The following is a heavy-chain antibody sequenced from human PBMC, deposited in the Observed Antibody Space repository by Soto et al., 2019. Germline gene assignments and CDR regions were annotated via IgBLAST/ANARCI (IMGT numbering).Heavy chain of an antibody. CDR3: ARDDGLSSTNVKAFDI. CDR1: GFTFSRYY. Sequence: GGSLRLSCAASGFTFSRYYMNWVRQAPGKGLEWVSSISTTGTYTHYADSLKGRFTISRDNAKKLLYLQMDSLRAEDTAVYYCARDDGLSSTNVKAFDIWGQGTKVTVSS. D-gene: IGHD2-2*01. J-gene: IGHJ3*02. V-gene: IGHV3-21*01. CDR2: ISTTGTYT.